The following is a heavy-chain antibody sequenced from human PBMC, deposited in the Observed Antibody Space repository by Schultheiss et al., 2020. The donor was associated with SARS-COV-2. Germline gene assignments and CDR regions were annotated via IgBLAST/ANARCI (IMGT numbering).Heavy chain of an antibody. CDR3: AKDLLAFYYFDY. CDR2: ISGSGGST. Sequence: GGSLRLSCAASGFTFSRYAVSWVRQAPGKGLEWVSAISGSGGSTYYADSVKGRFTISRDNSKNTLYLQMNSLRAEDTAIYYCAKDLLAFYYFDYWGQGTLVTVSS. CDR1: GFTFSRYA. V-gene: IGHV3-23*01. J-gene: IGHJ4*02.